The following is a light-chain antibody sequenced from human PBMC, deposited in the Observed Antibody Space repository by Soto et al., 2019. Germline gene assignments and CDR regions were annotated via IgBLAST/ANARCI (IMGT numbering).Light chain of an antibody. CDR3: QQYDDLLIT. CDR1: HDITNY. J-gene: IGKJ5*01. Sequence: DIQMTQSPSSLSVSVGDRVTITCQASHDITNYLNWYQQKPGKAPKLLIYDVSKLESGVPSRFSGSGSGTDFTFTISSLQAEDIATYFCQQYDDLLITFGQGTRLEIK. V-gene: IGKV1-33*01. CDR2: DVS.